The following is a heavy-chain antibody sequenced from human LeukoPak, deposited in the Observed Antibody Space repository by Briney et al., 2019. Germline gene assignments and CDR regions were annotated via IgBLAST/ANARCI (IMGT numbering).Heavy chain of an antibody. Sequence: KSSETLSLTCAVYGGSFSGYYWSWIRQPPGKGLEWIGDINHSGSTNYNPSLEGRVTISVDTSKNQFSLKLSSVTAADTAVYYCARLGYGDYNPPIDYWGQGTLVTVSS. CDR3: ARLGYGDYNPPIDY. D-gene: IGHD4-17*01. CDR1: GGSFSGYY. J-gene: IGHJ4*02. CDR2: INHSGST. V-gene: IGHV4-34*01.